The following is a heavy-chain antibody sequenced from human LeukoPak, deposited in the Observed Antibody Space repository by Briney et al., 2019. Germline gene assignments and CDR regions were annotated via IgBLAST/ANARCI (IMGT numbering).Heavy chain of an antibody. CDR2: IYHGGST. J-gene: IGHJ4*02. Sequence: PSETLSLTCAVSGYSISSGYYWGWIRQPPGKGLEWIGSIYHGGSTYYSPSLKSRVTISVDTSKNQFSLKLSSVTAADTAVYYCARDETFSYGSFGHWGQGTLVTVSS. CDR3: ARDETFSYGSFGH. CDR1: GYSISSGYY. D-gene: IGHD5-18*01. V-gene: IGHV4-38-2*02.